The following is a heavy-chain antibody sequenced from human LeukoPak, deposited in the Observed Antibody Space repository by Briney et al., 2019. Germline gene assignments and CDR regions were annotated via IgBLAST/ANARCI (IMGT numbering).Heavy chain of an antibody. D-gene: IGHD2-15*01. Sequence: SETLSLTCTVSSGSISSSSYYWAWIRQPPGKGLEWIGSLYFSGSTYYNPSLKSRVTISVDTSKNHFSLKLSSLTAPDTSVYYCVRRSSGIYCSGGSCYFDYWGQGTLVTVSS. CDR1: SGSISSSSYY. V-gene: IGHV4-39*02. CDR3: VRRSSGIYCSGGSCYFDY. J-gene: IGHJ4*02. CDR2: LYFSGST.